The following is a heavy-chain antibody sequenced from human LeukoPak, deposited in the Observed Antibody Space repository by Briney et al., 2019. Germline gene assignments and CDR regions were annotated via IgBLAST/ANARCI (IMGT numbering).Heavy chain of an antibody. D-gene: IGHD6-13*01. J-gene: IGHJ4*02. CDR1: GFTFSSYW. CDR2: INTDGSST. V-gene: IGHV3-74*01. Sequence: PGGSLRLSCAASGFTFSSYWMHWVRQAPGKGLVWVSRINTDGSSTSYADSVKGRFTISRDNAKNTLYLQMNSLRAEDMAVYYCARGSPRGIAAAGTNYWGQGTLVTVSS. CDR3: ARGSPRGIAAAGTNY.